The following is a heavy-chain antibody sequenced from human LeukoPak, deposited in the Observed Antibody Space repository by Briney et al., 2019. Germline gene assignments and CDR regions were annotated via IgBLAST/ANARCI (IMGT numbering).Heavy chain of an antibody. CDR2: IYPRDSDT. V-gene: IGHV5-51*01. D-gene: IGHD3-16*01. CDR3: ARHSDVVGAI. CDR1: GYTFTHQW. Sequence: GESLKIACEASGYTFTHQWIGWVRQMPGTGLEWVGIIYPRDSDTIYSPSFQGHVTISADTSINTAYLEWRSLEASDTAMYYCARHSDVVGAIWGQGTQVTVSS. J-gene: IGHJ4*02.